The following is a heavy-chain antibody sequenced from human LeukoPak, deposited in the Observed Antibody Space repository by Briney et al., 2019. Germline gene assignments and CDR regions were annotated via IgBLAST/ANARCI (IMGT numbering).Heavy chain of an antibody. CDR1: GYRFSYYW. J-gene: IGHJ4*02. CDR2: IYPADSDA. CDR3: AMGSSGYFSFDY. V-gene: IGHV5-51*01. Sequence: GESLKISCKGSGYRFSYYWIGWARQMPGKGLEGMGIIYPADSDARYSPSFQGQVTISADKSISTAYLQWSSLRASDTAMYYCAMGSSGYFSFDYWGQGTLVTVSS. D-gene: IGHD3-22*01.